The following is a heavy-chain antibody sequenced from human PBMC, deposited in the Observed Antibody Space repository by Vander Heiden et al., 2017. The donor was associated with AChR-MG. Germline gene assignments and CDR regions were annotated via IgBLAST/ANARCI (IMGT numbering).Heavy chain of an antibody. CDR2: ISVYNGNT. CDR3: GRDGIQISGTTPPYFDY. V-gene: IGHV1-18*01. CDR1: GYTVTSFG. D-gene: IGHD1-7*01. Sequence: QVQLVQSGTEVKKPGASVKVSCKASGYTVTSFGISWVRQAPGQGLEWMGWISVYNGNTNYAQKFQGRVTMTRDTSTGTAYMELRSLRSDDTALYYCGRDGIQISGTTPPYFDYWGQGTLVTVSS. J-gene: IGHJ4*02.